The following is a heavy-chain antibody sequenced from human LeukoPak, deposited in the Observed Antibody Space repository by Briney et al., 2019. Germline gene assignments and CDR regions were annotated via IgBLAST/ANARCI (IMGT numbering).Heavy chain of an antibody. J-gene: IGHJ4*02. CDR3: VRDLGGRSGH. CDR2: INEDGSTT. Sequence: GGSLRLSCAASGFTFSSNWMHWVRQAPGKGLVWVSRINEDGSTTNYADSVKGRFTISRDNAKNTLYLQMNSLRAEDTAVYYCVRDLGGRSGHWGQGTLVAVSS. V-gene: IGHV3-74*01. CDR1: GFTFSSNW. D-gene: IGHD1-26*01.